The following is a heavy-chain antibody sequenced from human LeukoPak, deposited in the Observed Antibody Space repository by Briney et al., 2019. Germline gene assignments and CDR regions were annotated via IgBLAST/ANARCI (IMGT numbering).Heavy chain of an antibody. CDR3: ARDADGGRYLGPIDY. V-gene: IGHV4-4*07. J-gene: IGHJ4*02. Sequence: SETLSLTCTVAGSSISSYYWSWIRQPARRGLEWGGRIYTSGSTNYNPSLKSRVTMSVATSKNQFSLKLSSVTAADTAVYYCARDADGGRYLGPIDYWGQGTLVTVSS. CDR1: GSSISSYY. CDR2: IYTSGST. D-gene: IGHD1-26*01.